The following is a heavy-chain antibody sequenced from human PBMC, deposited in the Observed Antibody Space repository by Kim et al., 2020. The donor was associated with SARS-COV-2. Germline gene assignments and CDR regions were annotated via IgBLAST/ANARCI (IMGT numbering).Heavy chain of an antibody. CDR3: ARGDSSGYYYTPPFDY. D-gene: IGHD3-22*01. CDR2: IWYDGSNK. CDR1: GFTFSSYG. Sequence: GGSLRLSCAASGFTFSSYGMHWVRQAPGKGLEWVAVIWYDGSNKYYADSVKGRFTISRDNSKNTLYLQMNSLRAEDTAVYYCARGDSSGYYYTPPFDYWGQGTLVTVSS. V-gene: IGHV3-33*01. J-gene: IGHJ4*02.